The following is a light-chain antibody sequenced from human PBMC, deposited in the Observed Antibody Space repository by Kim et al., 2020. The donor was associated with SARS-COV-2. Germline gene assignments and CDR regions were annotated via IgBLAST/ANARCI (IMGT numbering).Light chain of an antibody. V-gene: IGLV1-47*01. CDR2: KNN. J-gene: IGLJ3*02. Sequence: QPVLTQPPSASGTPGQRGTISCSGSSSNIGSNYVYWYRQLPGTAPELLIYKNNQRPSGVPDRFSGSKSGTSASLAISGLRSEDEADYYCAAWDDSLSGRVFCGGTQLTVL. CDR3: AAWDDSLSGRV. CDR1: SSNIGSNY.